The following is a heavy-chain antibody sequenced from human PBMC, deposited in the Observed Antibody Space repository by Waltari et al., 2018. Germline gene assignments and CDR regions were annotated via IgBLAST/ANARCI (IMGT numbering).Heavy chain of an antibody. Sequence: QVQLQESGPGLVKPSETLSLTCAVSGYSISSGYYWGWIRQPPGKGREWIGSIYHSGSTYYNPSRKSRVTISVDTSKNQFSLKLSSVTAADTAVYYCARVRDIVGATAADYWGQGTLVTVSS. V-gene: IGHV4-38-2*01. CDR2: IYHSGST. CDR1: GYSISSGYY. J-gene: IGHJ4*02. CDR3: ARVRDIVGATAADY. D-gene: IGHD1-26*01.